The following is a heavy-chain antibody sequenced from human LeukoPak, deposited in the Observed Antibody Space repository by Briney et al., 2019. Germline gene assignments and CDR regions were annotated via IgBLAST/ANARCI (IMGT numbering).Heavy chain of an antibody. D-gene: IGHD1-14*01. Sequence: SETLSLTCTVSGCSISSGGYYWSWIRQHPGKGLEWIGYIYHSGSTYYNPSLKSRVTISVDTSKNQFSLTLSSVTAADTAVYYRARVPNQSKYSIGNYWGQGTLVTVSS. CDR2: IYHSGST. CDR3: ARVPNQSKYSIGNY. CDR1: GCSISSGGYY. J-gene: IGHJ4*02. V-gene: IGHV4-31*03.